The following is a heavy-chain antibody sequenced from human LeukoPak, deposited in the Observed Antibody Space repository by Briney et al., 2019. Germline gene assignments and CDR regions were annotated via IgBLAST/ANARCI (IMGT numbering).Heavy chain of an antibody. CDR2: TSGSGDIR. V-gene: IGHV3-23*01. CDR1: GFTFNNYA. CDR3: ANYRSGGGGYYSGLEH. D-gene: IGHD2-15*01. J-gene: IGHJ1*01. Sequence: PGGSLRLSCAASGFTFNNYAMTWVRQAPGKGLEWVSRTSGSGDIRLYADSVKGRFTISRTNSENRLYLQMNSLRADDSGVYYCANYRSGGGGYYSGLEHWGQGTQVTVSS.